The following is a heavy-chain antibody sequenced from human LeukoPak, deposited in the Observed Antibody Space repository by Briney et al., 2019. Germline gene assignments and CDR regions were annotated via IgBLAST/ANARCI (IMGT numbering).Heavy chain of an antibody. J-gene: IGHJ4*02. CDR1: GFTFSGSA. D-gene: IGHD2-15*01. Sequence: GGSLRLSCAASGFTFSGSAMHWVRQASGKGLEWVGRIRNKTYSYATAYAASVKGRFTISRDDSKNTAYLQMNSLKTEDTAVYYCTTDRTGYCSGGSCYHYWGQGTLVTVSS. CDR2: IRNKTYSYAT. V-gene: IGHV3-73*01. CDR3: TTDRTGYCSGGSCYHY.